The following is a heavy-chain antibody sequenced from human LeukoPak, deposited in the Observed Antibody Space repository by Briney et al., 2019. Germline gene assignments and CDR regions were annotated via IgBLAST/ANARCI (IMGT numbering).Heavy chain of an antibody. CDR1: GFTFSSYS. J-gene: IGHJ4*02. D-gene: IGHD1-26*01. Sequence: PGGSLRLSCAASGFTFSSYSMNWVRQAPGKGLEWVSSISSSSSYIYYADSVRGRFTISRDNSKNTLYLQMNRLREEDTSVYYCARDKVVGATFFDYWGQGTLVTVSS. CDR2: ISSSSSYI. V-gene: IGHV3-21*01. CDR3: ARDKVVGATFFDY.